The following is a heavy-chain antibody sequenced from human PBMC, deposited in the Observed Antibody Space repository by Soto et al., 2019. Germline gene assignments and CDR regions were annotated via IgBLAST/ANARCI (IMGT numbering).Heavy chain of an antibody. D-gene: IGHD3-9*01. V-gene: IGHV1-2*04. CDR2: INPNSGDT. Sequence: ASVKVSCKASGYTFTGYFIHWVRQAPGQGLEWMGWINPNSGDTNYAQKFQDWVTMTGGTSISTAYMELSRLKSDDTAVYYCATSMIFSMPSSFDFWGQGTMVTVSS. CDR1: GYTFTGYF. CDR3: ATSMIFSMPSSFDF. J-gene: IGHJ3*01.